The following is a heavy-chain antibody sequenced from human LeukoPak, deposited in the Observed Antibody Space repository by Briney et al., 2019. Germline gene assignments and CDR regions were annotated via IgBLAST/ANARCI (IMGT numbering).Heavy chain of an antibody. V-gene: IGHV3-53*01. CDR3: GYCSSTSCYKAYYYMDV. Sequence: GGSLRLSCAASGFSVNSYYMSWVRQAPGRGLEWVSALSSGYNTHYADSVNGRFTISRDNSKNTLYLQLNSLRAEDTAVYYCGYCSSTSCYKAYYYMDVWGKGTTVTVSS. CDR1: GFSVNSYY. CDR2: LSSGYNT. D-gene: IGHD2-2*02. J-gene: IGHJ6*03.